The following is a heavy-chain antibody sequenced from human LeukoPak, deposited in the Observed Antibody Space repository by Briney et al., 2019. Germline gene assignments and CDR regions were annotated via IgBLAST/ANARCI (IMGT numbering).Heavy chain of an antibody. Sequence: SETLSLTCTVSGGSISSYFWNWIRQPPGKGPEWIGYISYSGSTNYNPSLKSRVTMSVDTSKNQCTLKLTSVTAADTAVYYCARVGDFALKDWGQGTLVTVSS. CDR1: GGSISSYF. CDR2: ISYSGST. J-gene: IGHJ4*02. CDR3: ARVGDFALKD. D-gene: IGHD3-16*01. V-gene: IGHV4-59*12.